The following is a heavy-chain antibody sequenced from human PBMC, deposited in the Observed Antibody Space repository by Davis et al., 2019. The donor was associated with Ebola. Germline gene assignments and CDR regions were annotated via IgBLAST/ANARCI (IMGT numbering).Heavy chain of an antibody. V-gene: IGHV5-51*01. CDR1: GYRFTNYW. Sequence: GGSLRLSCKGSGYRFTNYWIGWVRQMPGRGLEWMGIIYPGDSDTIYSPSFQGQVTISADKSISTAYLQWSSLKASDTAMYYCARQGYCNSTSCNNWFDPWGQGTLVTVSS. D-gene: IGHD2-2*01. J-gene: IGHJ5*02. CDR2: IYPGDSDT. CDR3: ARQGYCNSTSCNNWFDP.